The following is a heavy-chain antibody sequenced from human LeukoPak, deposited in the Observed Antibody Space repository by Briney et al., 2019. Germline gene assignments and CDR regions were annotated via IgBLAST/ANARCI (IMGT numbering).Heavy chain of an antibody. Sequence: SETLSLTCTVSGDSISSSSYSWGWIRQPPGKGLEWIGTISYSGSTYYNPSLKSQVTISVDTSKNQFSLMLRSVTAADAAVYYCARHVTTVVPDFDNWGQGTLVTVSS. CDR2: ISYSGST. J-gene: IGHJ4*02. CDR3: ARHVTTVVPDFDN. V-gene: IGHV4-39*01. D-gene: IGHD4-23*01. CDR1: GDSISSSSYS.